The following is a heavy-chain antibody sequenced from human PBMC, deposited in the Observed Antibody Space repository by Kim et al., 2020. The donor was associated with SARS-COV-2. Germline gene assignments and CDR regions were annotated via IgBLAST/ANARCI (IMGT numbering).Heavy chain of an antibody. CDR1: GFTFSSYW. CDR3: ARAHGGDSSCYYYL. D-gene: IGHD3-22*01. V-gene: IGHV3-7*04. CDR2: IKQDGSEK. Sequence: GGSLRLSCAASGFTFSSYWMSWVRQAPGKGLEWVANIKQDGSEKYYVDSVKGRFTISRDNAKNSLYLQMNSLRAEDTAVYYCARAHGGDSSCYYYLWGQGTLVTVSS. J-gene: IGHJ5*02.